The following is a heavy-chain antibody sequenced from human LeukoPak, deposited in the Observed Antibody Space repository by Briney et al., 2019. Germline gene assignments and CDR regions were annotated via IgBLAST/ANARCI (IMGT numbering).Heavy chain of an antibody. CDR3: ARDGYSGYYPFDY. CDR2: INPSGGST. D-gene: IGHD3-22*01. CDR1: GYTFTSYA. V-gene: IGHV1-46*01. Sequence: ASVKVSCKASGYTFTSYAMNWVRQAPGQGLEWMGIINPSGGSTSYTQKFQGRVTMTRDTSTSTVYMELSSLRSEDTAVYYCARDGYSGYYPFDYWGQGTLVTVSS. J-gene: IGHJ4*02.